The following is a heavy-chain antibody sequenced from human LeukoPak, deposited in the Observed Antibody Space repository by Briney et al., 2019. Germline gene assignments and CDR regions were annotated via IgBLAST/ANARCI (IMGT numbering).Heavy chain of an antibody. CDR2: VYYSGST. J-gene: IGHJ5*02. CDR1: GGSVSSGSYY. V-gene: IGHV4-61*01. CDR3: ARAPTITIFGVVIKQAWFDP. Sequence: SETLSLTCTVSGGSVSSGSYYWSWIRQPPGKGLEWNGYVYYSGSTNYNPSLKSRVTISVDTSKNQFSLKLSSVTAADTAVYYCARAPTITIFGVVIKQAWFDPWGQGTLVTVSS. D-gene: IGHD3-3*01.